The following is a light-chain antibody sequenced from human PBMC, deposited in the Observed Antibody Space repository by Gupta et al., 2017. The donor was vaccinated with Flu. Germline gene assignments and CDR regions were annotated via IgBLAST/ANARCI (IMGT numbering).Light chain of an antibody. V-gene: IGKV2-28*01. CDR1: QNLLHSNGYHS. CDR3: MQTLQTPWT. J-gene: IGKJ1*01. CDR2: LGS. Sequence: DIVMTQSPLSLPVTPGEPASISCRSSQNLLHSNGYHSLNWYLQKPRQSPQLLIYLGSNRASGVSDRFSGSGSGTDFTLKINRVEADDVGVYYCMQTLQTPWTFGQGTKAEIK.